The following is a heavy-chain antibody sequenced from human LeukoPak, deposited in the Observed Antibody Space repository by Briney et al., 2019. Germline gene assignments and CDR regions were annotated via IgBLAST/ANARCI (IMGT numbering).Heavy chain of an antibody. D-gene: IGHD3-22*01. CDR2: ISAYNGNT. CDR3: AREREGIYYYDSSGYSDY. V-gene: IGHV1-18*01. J-gene: IGHJ4*02. Sequence: ASVKVSCKASGYTFTSYGISWLRQAPGQGLEWMGWISAYNGNTNYAQKLQGRVTMTTDTSTSTAYMELRSLRSDDTAVYYCAREREGIYYYDSSGYSDYWGQGTLVTVSS. CDR1: GYTFTSYG.